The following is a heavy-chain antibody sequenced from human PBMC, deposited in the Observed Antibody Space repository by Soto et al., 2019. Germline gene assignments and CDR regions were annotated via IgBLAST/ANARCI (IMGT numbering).Heavy chain of an antibody. D-gene: IGHD6-13*01. CDR3: ATIAAADGIYYFHY. V-gene: IGHV4-31*03. CDR2: IYYSGST. Sequence: QVQLQESGPGLVKASQTLSLTCTVSGGSISSGGYYWSWIRQHPGKGLEWIGYIYYSGSTYYNPSLKSRLNMSVDTSKNEFSLNLSSVTAADTAMYYCATIAAADGIYYFHYWGQGTPVTVSS. J-gene: IGHJ4*02. CDR1: GGSISSGGYY.